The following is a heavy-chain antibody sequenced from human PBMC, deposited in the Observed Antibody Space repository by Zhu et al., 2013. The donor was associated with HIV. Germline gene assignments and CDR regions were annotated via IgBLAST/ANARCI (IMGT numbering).Heavy chain of an antibody. V-gene: IGHV1-69*01. CDR1: GGTISNYS. CDR3: TRAVVRTEAPRGWFDP. J-gene: IGHJ5*02. D-gene: IGHD2-15*01. CDR2: IIPIFGTR. Sequence: QVLLVQSGAELKKPGTSVKVSCMASGGTISNYSITWVRQAPGQGLEWMGGIIPIFGTRNYAQKFQGRVTITADESTNTAYMELSSLRSEDTAVYFCTRAVVRTEAPRGWFDPWGQGTLVTVSA.